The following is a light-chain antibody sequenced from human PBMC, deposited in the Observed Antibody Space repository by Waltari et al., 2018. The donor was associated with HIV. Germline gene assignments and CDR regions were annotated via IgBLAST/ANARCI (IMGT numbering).Light chain of an antibody. CDR2: GRD. Sequence: QSALTQPPSTSGTPGQRVTISCSGSRANIAQYVFTWFHQVPATAPLLLVPGRDHRPSGVPDRFSGSKSGTSGSLAISGLQSEDEGDYYCAVWDDSVNGYVFGTGTKVTVL. V-gene: IGLV1-44*01. J-gene: IGLJ1*01. CDR1: RANIAQYV. CDR3: AVWDDSVNGYV.